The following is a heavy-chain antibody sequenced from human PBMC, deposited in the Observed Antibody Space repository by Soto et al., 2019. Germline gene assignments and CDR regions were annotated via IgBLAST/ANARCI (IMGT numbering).Heavy chain of an antibody. J-gene: IGHJ5*02. Sequence: SETLSLTCTVSGDSMTTNYWSWIRQPPGKGLEWIGYIYYSGGTNYNPSLESRVTILVDTSKKQFSLKLSSVTAADTAVYCCARGSWFDPWGQGTLVTVSS. CDR1: GDSMTTNY. V-gene: IGHV4-59*01. CDR2: IYYSGGT. CDR3: ARGSWFDP.